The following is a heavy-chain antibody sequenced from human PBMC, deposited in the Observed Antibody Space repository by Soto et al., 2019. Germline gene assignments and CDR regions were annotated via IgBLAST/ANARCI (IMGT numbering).Heavy chain of an antibody. Sequence: QVQLQESGPGLVKPSGTLSLTCAVSGGSISSSNWWCWVRQPPGKGREGIGEIYHSGSTNYNPSLKSRGTISVDKSKNQFSLKQCSVAAADTAVYYCARDVGGWSSGWYRQDLWGHGTMVTVS. CDR1: GGSISSSNW. J-gene: IGHJ3*01. V-gene: IGHV4-4*02. D-gene: IGHD6-19*01. CDR2: IYHSGST. CDR3: ARDVGGWSSGWYRQDL.